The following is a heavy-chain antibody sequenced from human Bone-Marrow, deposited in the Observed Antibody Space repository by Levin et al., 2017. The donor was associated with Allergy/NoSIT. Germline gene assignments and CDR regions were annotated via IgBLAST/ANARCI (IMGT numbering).Heavy chain of an antibody. CDR3: ARAAGAAGRGGMDV. Sequence: GGSLRLSCATSGFPFSTYAMAWVRQAPGKGLEWVASITSTSKYIHYADSVKGRFTISRDNANNSLSLQMNRLRGEDTAVYYCARAAGAAGRGGMDVWGQGTTVTVSS. CDR1: GFPFSTYA. D-gene: IGHD6-13*01. J-gene: IGHJ6*02. CDR2: ITSTSKYI. V-gene: IGHV3-21*01.